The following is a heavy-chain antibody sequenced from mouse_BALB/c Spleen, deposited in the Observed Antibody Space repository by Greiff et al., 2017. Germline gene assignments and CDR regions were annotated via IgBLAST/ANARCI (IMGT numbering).Heavy chain of an antibody. V-gene: IGHV5-17*02. Sequence: EVQLVESGGGLVQPGGSRKLSCAASGFTFSSFGMHWVRQAPEKGLEWVAYISSGSSTIYYADTVKGRFTISRDNPKNTLSLQMTSLRSEDTAMYYCARFTTGGVFDYWGQGTTLTVSS. D-gene: IGHD1-1*01. CDR3: ARFTTGGVFDY. CDR1: GFTFSSFG. J-gene: IGHJ2*01. CDR2: ISSGSSTI.